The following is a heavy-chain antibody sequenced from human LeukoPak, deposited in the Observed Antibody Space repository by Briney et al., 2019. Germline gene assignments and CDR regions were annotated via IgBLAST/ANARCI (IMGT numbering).Heavy chain of an antibody. D-gene: IGHD6-13*01. CDR1: GGSISSYY. J-gene: IGHJ4*02. V-gene: IGHV4-59*01. CDR2: IYYSGST. Sequence: PSETLSLTCTVSGGSISSYYWSWSRQPPGKGLEWTGYIYYSGSTNYNPSLKSRVTISVDTSKNQFSLKLSSVTAADTAVYYCARESHSSSLDYWGQGTLVTVSS. CDR3: ARESHSSSLDY.